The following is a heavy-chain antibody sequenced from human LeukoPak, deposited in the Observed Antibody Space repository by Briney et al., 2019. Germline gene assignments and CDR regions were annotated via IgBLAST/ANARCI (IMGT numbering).Heavy chain of an antibody. CDR3: ARIPIVVVTVTFVPNIESGYFDL. J-gene: IGHJ2*01. V-gene: IGHV4-39*07. D-gene: IGHD2-21*02. CDR2: IYYSGST. CDR1: GGSISSSSYY. Sequence: PSETLSLTCTVSGGSISSSSYYWGWIRQPPGKGLEWIGSIYYSGSTYYNPSLKSRVTISVDTSKNQFSLKLSSVTAADTAVYYCARIPIVVVTVTFVPNIESGYFDLWGRGTLVTVSS.